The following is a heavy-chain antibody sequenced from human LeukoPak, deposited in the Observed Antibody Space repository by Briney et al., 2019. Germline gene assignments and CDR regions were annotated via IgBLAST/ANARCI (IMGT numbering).Heavy chain of an antibody. CDR2: ISGSGGST. Sequence: PGGSLRLSCAASGFTFSSYAMSWVRQAPGKGLEWVSAISGSGGSTYYADSVQGRFTISRDNSTNTLYLQMNSLRAEDTAVYYCANPPGYYYYMDVWRKGTTVTVSS. J-gene: IGHJ6*03. V-gene: IGHV3-23*01. D-gene: IGHD3-10*01. CDR3: ANPPGYYYYMDV. CDR1: GFTFSSYA.